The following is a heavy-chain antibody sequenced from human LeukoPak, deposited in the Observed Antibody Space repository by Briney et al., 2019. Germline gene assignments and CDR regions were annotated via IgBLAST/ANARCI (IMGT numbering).Heavy chain of an antibody. Sequence: PGGSLRLSCAASGFTFSSYSMNWVRQAPGKGLEWVSSISSSSSCIYYADSVKGRFTISRDNAKNSLYLQMNSLRAEDTAVYYCARDGEAEEVDAFDIWGQGTMVTVSS. D-gene: IGHD7-27*01. V-gene: IGHV3-21*01. CDR1: GFTFSSYS. CDR2: ISSSSSCI. CDR3: ARDGEAEEVDAFDI. J-gene: IGHJ3*02.